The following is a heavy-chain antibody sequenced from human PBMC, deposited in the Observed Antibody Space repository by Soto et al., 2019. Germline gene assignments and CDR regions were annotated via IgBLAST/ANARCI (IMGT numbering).Heavy chain of an antibody. J-gene: IGHJ4*01. CDR2: VVVGSDNT. D-gene: IGHD3-10*01. V-gene: IGHV1-58*01. CDR1: GFTFSKSS. CDR3: VKQSGSGSYYKVGSGGHFDS. Sequence: SVKVSCKTSGFTFSKSSVQWMRQARGQRLEWIGWVVVGSDNTRYAQNFQGRVTITRDTSTSTVYMELSSLTSEDTAVYYCVKQSGSGSYYKVGSGGHFDSWG.